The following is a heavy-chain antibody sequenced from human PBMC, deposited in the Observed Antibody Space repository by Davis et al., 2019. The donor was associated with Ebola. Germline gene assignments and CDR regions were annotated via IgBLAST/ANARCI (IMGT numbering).Heavy chain of an antibody. CDR1: GFTFSSYW. CDR2: IKQDGSEK. CDR3: AKGEAHSSGWEADY. D-gene: IGHD6-19*01. J-gene: IGHJ4*02. V-gene: IGHV3-7*01. Sequence: GESLKISCAASGFTFSSYWMSWVRQAPGKGLEWVANIKQDGSEKYYVDSVKGRFTISRDNAKNSLYLQMNSLRAEDTAVYYCAKGEAHSSGWEADYWGQGTLVTVSS.